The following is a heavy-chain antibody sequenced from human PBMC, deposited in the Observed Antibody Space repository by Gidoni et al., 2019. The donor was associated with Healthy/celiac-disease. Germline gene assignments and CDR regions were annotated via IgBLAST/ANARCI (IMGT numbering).Heavy chain of an antibody. CDR1: GGSICSSNW. CDR2: IYHSGST. CDR3: ALCSSDYYYGMDV. D-gene: IGHD2-15*01. Sequence: QVQLQESGPGRVKPSGTLSLTCAVPGGSICSSNWWSWVRQPPGKGLEWIGEIYHSGSTNYNPSLKSRVTISVDKSKNQFSLQLSSVTAVDTAVYYCALCSSDYYYGMDVWGQGTTVTVSS. J-gene: IGHJ6*02. V-gene: IGHV4-4*02.